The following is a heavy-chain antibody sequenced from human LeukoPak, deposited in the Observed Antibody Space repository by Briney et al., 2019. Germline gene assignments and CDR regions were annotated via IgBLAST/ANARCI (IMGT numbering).Heavy chain of an antibody. V-gene: IGHV1-69*13. Sequence: SVKVSCKASGGTFSSYAISWVRQAPGQGLEWMGGIIPIFGTANYAQKFQGRVTITADESTSTAYMELSSLRSEDTAVYYCAREEAVADAFHIWGQGTMVTVSS. CDR2: IIPIFGTA. J-gene: IGHJ3*02. D-gene: IGHD6-19*01. CDR3: AREEAVADAFHI. CDR1: GGTFSSYA.